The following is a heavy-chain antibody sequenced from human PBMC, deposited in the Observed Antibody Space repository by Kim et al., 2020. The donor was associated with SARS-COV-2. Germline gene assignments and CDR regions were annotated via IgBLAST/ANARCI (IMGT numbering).Heavy chain of an antibody. J-gene: IGHJ5*02. CDR3: TRSTSGTS. V-gene: IGHV3-48*03. Sequence: STTYYADYEKGRFNNSRDNAENSLYLQMNSLRAEDTAVYYCTRSTSGTSWGQGTLVTVSS. CDR2: STT. D-gene: IGHD1-26*01.